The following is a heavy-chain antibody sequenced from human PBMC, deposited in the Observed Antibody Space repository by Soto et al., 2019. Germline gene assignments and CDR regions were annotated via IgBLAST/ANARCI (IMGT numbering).Heavy chain of an antibody. CDR2: INSDGSST. V-gene: IGHV3-74*01. D-gene: IGHD2-2*01. CDR3: AKGVPAATRYFQH. CDR1: GFSFSSYW. Sequence: VQLVESGGGLVQPGGSLRLSCAASGFSFSSYWMHWVRHAPGKGLVWVSRINSDGSSTTYADSVKGRFTISRDNAKNTLYLQMNSLTPADKAVYYCAKGVPAATRYFQHWGQGTLVTVSS. J-gene: IGHJ1*01.